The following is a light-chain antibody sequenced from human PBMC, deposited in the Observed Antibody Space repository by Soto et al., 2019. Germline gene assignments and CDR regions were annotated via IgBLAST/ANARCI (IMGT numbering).Light chain of an antibody. CDR3: KSYAGSNTYG. CDR1: KNDIGVYDF. CDR2: EVV. Sequence: QSPLTQPPSASESPEQSVTTPCTGTKNDIGVYDFVSWYQHHPSKAPRLIIYEVVQRPSGVPDRFSGSKSGNTASLTVSGLQAADEGDYFCKSYAGSNTYGFGSGTKVTVL. J-gene: IGLJ1*01. V-gene: IGLV2-8*01.